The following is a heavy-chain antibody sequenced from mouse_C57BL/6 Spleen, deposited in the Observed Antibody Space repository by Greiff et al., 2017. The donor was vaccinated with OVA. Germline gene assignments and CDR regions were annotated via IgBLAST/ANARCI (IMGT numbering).Heavy chain of an antibody. CDR3: ARAIVTTVFDY. V-gene: IGHV1-7*01. J-gene: IGHJ2*01. CDR1: GYTFTSYW. Sequence: VQLQQSGAELAKPGASVKLSCKASGYTFTSYWMHWVKQRPGQGLEWIGYINPSSGYTKYNQKFKDQATLTADKSSSTAYMQLSSLTYEDSAVYYCARAIVTTVFDYWGQGTTLTVSS. CDR2: INPSSGYT. D-gene: IGHD2-5*01.